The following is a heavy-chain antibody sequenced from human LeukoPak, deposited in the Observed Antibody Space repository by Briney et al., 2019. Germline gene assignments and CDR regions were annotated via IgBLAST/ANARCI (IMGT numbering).Heavy chain of an antibody. D-gene: IGHD1-20*01. J-gene: IGHJ5*02. Sequence: GGSLRLSCAASGFTFSSYSMNWVRQAPGKGLEWVSSISSSSSYIYYADSVKGRFTISRDNAKNSLYLQMNSMRAEDTAVYYCARAHGPWAPLNLDFDPWGQGTLVTVSS. V-gene: IGHV3-21*01. CDR3: ARAHGPWAPLNLDFDP. CDR1: GFTFSSYS. CDR2: ISSSSSYI.